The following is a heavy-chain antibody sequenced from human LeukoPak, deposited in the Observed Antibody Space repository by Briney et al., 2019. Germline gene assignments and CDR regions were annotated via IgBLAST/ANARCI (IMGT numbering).Heavy chain of an antibody. V-gene: IGHV4-39*07. D-gene: IGHD3-22*01. Sequence: SETLSLTCSVSGGSISSSSYYWGWIRQPPGKGLEWIGSIYYGGRTNYNPSLKSRVTISLDTSKNQFSLKLSSVTAADTAVYYCARVLDYYDSSGYAPYYLDYWGQGTLVTVSS. J-gene: IGHJ4*02. CDR1: GGSISSSSYY. CDR2: IYYGGRT. CDR3: ARVLDYYDSSGYAPYYLDY.